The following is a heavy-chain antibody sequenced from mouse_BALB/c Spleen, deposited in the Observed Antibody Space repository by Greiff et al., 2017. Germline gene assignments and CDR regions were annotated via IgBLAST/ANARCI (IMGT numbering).Heavy chain of an antibody. CDR2: INPSNGRT. V-gene: IGHV1S81*02. D-gene: IGHD1-1*01. J-gene: IGHJ4*01. CDR1: GYTFTSYW. Sequence: QVQLQQPGAELVKPGASVKLSCKASGYTFTSYWMHWVKQRPGQGLEWIGEINPSNGRTNYNEKFKSKATLTVDKSSSTAYMQLRSLTSEDSAVYYCAGRGYDAMDYWGQGTSVTVSS. CDR3: AGRGYDAMDY.